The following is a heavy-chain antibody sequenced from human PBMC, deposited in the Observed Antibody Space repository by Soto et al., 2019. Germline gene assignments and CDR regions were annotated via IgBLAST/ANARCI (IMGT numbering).Heavy chain of an antibody. D-gene: IGHD3-3*01. CDR3: AKGRYDFWSPYYFDS. J-gene: IGHJ4*02. CDR2: ITWNSRVL. CDR1: GLNFDDFA. Sequence: GGSLRLSCVGTGLNFDDFAVHWVRQAPGKGLEWVSGITWNSRVLAYADSVKGRFTISRDNARNSLYLQMDSLRDEDTALYYCAKGRYDFWSPYYFDSWGQGTMVTVSS. V-gene: IGHV3-9*01.